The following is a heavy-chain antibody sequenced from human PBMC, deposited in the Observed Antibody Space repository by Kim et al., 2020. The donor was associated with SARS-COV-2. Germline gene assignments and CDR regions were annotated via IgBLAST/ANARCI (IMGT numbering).Heavy chain of an antibody. Sequence: SLRLSCAASGFTFDDYAMHWVRQAPGKGLEWVSGISWNSGSIGYADSVKGRFTISRDNAKNSLYLQMNSLRAEDTALYYCAKVGWGYCSSTSCYFDY. V-gene: IGHV3-9*01. CDR1: GFTFDDYA. CDR3: AKVGWGYCSSTSCYFDY. CDR2: ISWNSGSI. J-gene: IGHJ4*03. D-gene: IGHD2-2*01.